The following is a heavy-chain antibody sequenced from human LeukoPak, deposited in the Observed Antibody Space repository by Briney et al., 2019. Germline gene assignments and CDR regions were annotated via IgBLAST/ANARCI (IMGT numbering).Heavy chain of an antibody. D-gene: IGHD3-16*02. J-gene: IGHJ4*02. CDR2: ISAYNGNT. CDR3: ARDPHDYVWGSYRYNFDY. Sequence: GASVKVSCKASGYTFTSYGISWVRQAPGQGHEWMGWISAYNGNTNYAQKLQGRVTMTTDTSTSTAYMELRSLRSDDTAVYYCARDPHDYVWGSYRYNFDYWGQGTLVTVSS. CDR1: GYTFTSYG. V-gene: IGHV1-18*01.